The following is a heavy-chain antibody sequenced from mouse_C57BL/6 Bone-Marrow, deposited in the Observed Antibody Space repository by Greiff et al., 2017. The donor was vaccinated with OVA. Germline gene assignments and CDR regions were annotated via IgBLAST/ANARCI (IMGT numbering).Heavy chain of an antibody. CDR3: TTTGTGAMGY. CDR1: GFNIKDDY. V-gene: IGHV14-4*01. CDR2: IDPENGDT. Sequence: EVKLQESGAELARPGASVKLSCTASGFNIKDDYMHWVKQRPEQGLEWIGWIDPENGDTAYASTFQGKATITTDTPSNTAYAQLSSMKFEDTAVEDCTTTGTGAMGYWGQGTSVTVSS. D-gene: IGHD4-1*01. J-gene: IGHJ4*01.